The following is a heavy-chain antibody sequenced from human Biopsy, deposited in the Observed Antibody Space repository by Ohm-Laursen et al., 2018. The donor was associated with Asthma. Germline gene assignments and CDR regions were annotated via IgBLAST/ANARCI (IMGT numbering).Heavy chain of an antibody. Sequence: QTLSLTCTVSGGSISSGGYSWSWTRQPPGKGLEWIGYIYHSGSTYYNPSLKSRVTISVDRSKNQFSLKLSSVTAADTAVYYCARVKDGYNFDYWGQGTLVTVSS. CDR3: ARVKDGYNFDY. V-gene: IGHV4-30-2*01. CDR2: IYHSGST. J-gene: IGHJ4*02. CDR1: GGSISSGGYS. D-gene: IGHD5-24*01.